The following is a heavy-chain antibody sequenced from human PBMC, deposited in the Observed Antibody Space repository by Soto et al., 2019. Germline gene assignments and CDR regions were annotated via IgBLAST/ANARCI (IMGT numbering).Heavy chain of an antibody. V-gene: IGHV1-69*13. D-gene: IGHD4-4*01. CDR2: IIPIFGTA. J-gene: IGHJ4*02. CDR3: AIRRADPRGNYVPPFDN. CDR1: GGTFSSYA. Sequence: SVKVSCKASGGTFSSYAISWVRQAPGQGLEWMGGIIPIFGTANYAQKFQGRVTITADESTSTAYMELSSLRSEDTAVYYCAIRRADPRGNYVPPFDNWGQGTLVTVSS.